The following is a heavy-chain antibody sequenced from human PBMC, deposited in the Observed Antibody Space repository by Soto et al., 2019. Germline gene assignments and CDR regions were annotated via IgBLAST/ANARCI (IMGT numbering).Heavy chain of an antibody. D-gene: IGHD3-22*01. J-gene: IGHJ4*02. V-gene: IGHV1-46*01. CDR1: GYTFTSYY. Sequence: GASVKVSCKASGYTFTSYYMHWVRQAPGQGLEWMGIINPSGGSTSYAQKFQGRVTMTRDTSTSTVYMELSSLRSEDTAVYYCARDKILGRYYYDSSGYYYPGYWGQGTLVTVPQ. CDR3: ARDKILGRYYYDSSGYYYPGY. CDR2: INPSGGST.